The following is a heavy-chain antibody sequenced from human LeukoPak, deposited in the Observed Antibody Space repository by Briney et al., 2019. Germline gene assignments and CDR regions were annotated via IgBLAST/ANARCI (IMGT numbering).Heavy chain of an antibody. V-gene: IGHV3-23*01. CDR1: GFTFRDYA. CDR3: AKMSGWELENYFFDY. CDR2: ISKSGDWT. Sequence: GGSLRLSCGASGFTFRDYAMSWVRQAPGKGLEWVSTISKSGDWTYYADSVKGRFTVSRDNSKNTLYVQMSSLRAGDTAVYYCAKMSGWELENYFFDYWGQRTLVTVSS. D-gene: IGHD1-26*01. J-gene: IGHJ4*02.